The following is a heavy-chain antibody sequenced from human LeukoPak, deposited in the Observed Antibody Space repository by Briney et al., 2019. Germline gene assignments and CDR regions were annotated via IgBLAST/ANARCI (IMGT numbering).Heavy chain of an antibody. J-gene: IGHJ4*02. V-gene: IGHV1-8*01. D-gene: IGHD5-12*01. CDR2: MNPNSGNT. CDR3: ARNEVGIQGLSNDF. Sequence: ASVKVSCKASGYTFTSYDINWVRQATGQGLEWMGWMNPNSGNTGYAQKFQGRVTMTRNTSISTAYMELSSLRSEDTAVYYCARNEVGIQGLSNDFWGQGTLVTVSS. CDR1: GYTFTSYD.